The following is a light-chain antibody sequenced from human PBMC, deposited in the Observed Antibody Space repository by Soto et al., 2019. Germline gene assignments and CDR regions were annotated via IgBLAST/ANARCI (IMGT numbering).Light chain of an antibody. Sequence: QSVLTQPPSVSGAPGQRIIISCTGSSSNIGAGFDVHWYQHLPGTAPKLLVYDNDNRPSGLPARFSDSRSGTSASLAITSLQAYDEADYYCQSYDNSLSGVVFGGGTKLTVL. V-gene: IGLV1-40*01. J-gene: IGLJ2*01. CDR3: QSYDNSLSGVV. CDR2: DND. CDR1: SSNIGAGFD.